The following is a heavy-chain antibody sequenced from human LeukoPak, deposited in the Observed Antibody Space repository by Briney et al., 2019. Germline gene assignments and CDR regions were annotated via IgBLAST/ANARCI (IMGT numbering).Heavy chain of an antibody. V-gene: IGHV3-30*02. CDR3: AKDHGIVVVPAAVGY. J-gene: IGHJ4*02. CDR1: GFTFSSYG. D-gene: IGHD2-2*01. Sequence: GGSLRLSCAASGFTFSSYGMHWVRRAPGKGLEWVAFIRYDGSNKYYADSVKGRFTISRDNSKNTLYLQMNSLRAEDTAVYYCAKDHGIVVVPAAVGYWGQGTLVTVSS. CDR2: IRYDGSNK.